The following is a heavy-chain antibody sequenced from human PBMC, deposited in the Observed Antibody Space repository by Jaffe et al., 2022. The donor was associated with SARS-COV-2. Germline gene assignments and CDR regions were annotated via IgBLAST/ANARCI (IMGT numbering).Heavy chain of an antibody. Sequence: QVQLVQSGAEVKKPGSSVKVSCKASGGTFSSYTISWVRQAPGQGLEWMGRIIPILGIANYAQKFQGRVTITADKSTSTAYMELSSLRSEDTAVYYCATLEYSSSADVLDYWGQGTLVTVSS. CDR1: GGTFSSYT. CDR3: ATLEYSSSADVLDY. D-gene: IGHD6-6*01. CDR2: IIPILGIA. V-gene: IGHV1-69*02. J-gene: IGHJ4*02.